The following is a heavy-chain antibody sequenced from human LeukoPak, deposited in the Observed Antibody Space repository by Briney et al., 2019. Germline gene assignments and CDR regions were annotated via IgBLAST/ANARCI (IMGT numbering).Heavy chain of an antibody. V-gene: IGHV3-21*01. J-gene: IGHJ4*02. D-gene: IGHD3-22*01. CDR1: GFTFSSYS. CDR3: ASGYYYASSGYYYSIDY. CDR2: ISSSSSYI. Sequence: GGSLRLSCAASGFTFSSYSMNWVRQAPGKGLEWVSSISSSSSYIYYADSVKGRFTISRDNDKNSLYLQMNSLRAEDTAVYYCASGYYYASSGYYYSIDYWGQGTLVTVSS.